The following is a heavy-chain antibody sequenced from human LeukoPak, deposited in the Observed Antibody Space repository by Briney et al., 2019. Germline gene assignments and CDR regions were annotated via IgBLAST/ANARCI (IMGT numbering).Heavy chain of an antibody. Sequence: GRSLRLSCAASGFTFSSYGMHWVRQAPGKGLEWVAVIWYDGSNKYYADSVKGRFTISRDNSKNTLYLQMNSLRAEDTAMYYCARGQKRSGSYPGPFDYWGQGTLVTVSS. V-gene: IGHV3-33*01. CDR2: IWYDGSNK. CDR1: GFTFSSYG. D-gene: IGHD1-26*01. CDR3: ARGQKRSGSYPGPFDY. J-gene: IGHJ4*02.